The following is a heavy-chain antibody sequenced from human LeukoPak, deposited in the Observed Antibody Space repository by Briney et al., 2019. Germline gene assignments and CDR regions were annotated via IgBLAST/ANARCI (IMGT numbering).Heavy chain of an antibody. CDR3: ARKGSSGSNGFDY. V-gene: IGHV3-23*01. Sequence: GGSLRLSCAASGFTFSSYAMSWVRQAPGRGLEWVSAISGSGGSTYYADSVKGRFTISRDNSKNSLYLQMNSLRAEDTAVYYCARKGSSGSNGFDYWGQGTLVTVSS. CDR2: ISGSGGST. CDR1: GFTFSSYA. D-gene: IGHD6-19*01. J-gene: IGHJ4*02.